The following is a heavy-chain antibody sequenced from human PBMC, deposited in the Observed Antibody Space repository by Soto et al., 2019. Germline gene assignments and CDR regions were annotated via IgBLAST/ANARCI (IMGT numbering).Heavy chain of an antibody. D-gene: IGHD5-18*01. CDR1: GGSISSGAYS. CDR3: ARDRGDLYNYSAFDF. Sequence: QLQLQESGSGLVKPSQTLSLTCSVSGGSISSGAYSWNWIRQPPGKGLEWIGYIYHNGGTYYSPSMRSRVTISLDKSRHQFSLKLSSVTAADTAVYYCARDRGDLYNYSAFDFWGLGTLVTVSS. V-gene: IGHV4-30-2*01. CDR2: IYHNGGT. J-gene: IGHJ4*02.